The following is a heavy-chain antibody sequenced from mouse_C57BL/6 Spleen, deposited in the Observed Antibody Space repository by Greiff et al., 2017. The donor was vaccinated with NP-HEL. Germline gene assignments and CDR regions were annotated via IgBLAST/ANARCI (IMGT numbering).Heavy chain of an antibody. CDR2: IDPSDSYT. CDR3: ARGSYYYGSSRYAMDY. Sequence: VQLQQPGAELVKPGASVKLSCKASGYTFTSYWMQWVTQRPGQGLEWIGEIDPSDSYTNYNQKFKGKATLTVDTSSSTAYMQLSSLTSEDSAVYYCARGSYYYGSSRYAMDYWGQGTSVTVSS. D-gene: IGHD1-1*01. CDR1: GYTFTSYW. J-gene: IGHJ4*01. V-gene: IGHV1-50*01.